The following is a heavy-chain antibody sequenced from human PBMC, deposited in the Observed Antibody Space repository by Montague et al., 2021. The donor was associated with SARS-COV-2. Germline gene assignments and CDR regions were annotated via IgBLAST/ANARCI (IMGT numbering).Heavy chain of an antibody. Sequence: SETLSLTCAVYGGSFSGYYWSWIRQPPEKGLEWTGEINQSGRTNNNPSLKSRVTISVDTSKNQFSLKLSSVTAADTAVYYCARGSVDIVVVVAATPPYFDYWGQGTLVTVSS. V-gene: IGHV4-34*01. D-gene: IGHD2-15*01. J-gene: IGHJ4*02. CDR3: ARGSVDIVVVVAATPPYFDY. CDR1: GGSFSGYY. CDR2: INQSGRT.